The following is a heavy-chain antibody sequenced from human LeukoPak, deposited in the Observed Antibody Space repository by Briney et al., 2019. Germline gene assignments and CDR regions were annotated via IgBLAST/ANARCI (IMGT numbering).Heavy chain of an antibody. D-gene: IGHD5-12*01. Sequence: ASVKVSCKASGYTFAGYDMHWVRQAPGQGLEWMGWINPNSGGTNYAQKFQGRVTMTRDTSISTAYMELSRLRSDDTAVYYCARAALGGGYDPPKVWGKGTTVTVSS. CDR3: ARAALGGGYDPPKV. V-gene: IGHV1-2*02. CDR1: GYTFAGYD. J-gene: IGHJ6*04. CDR2: INPNSGGT.